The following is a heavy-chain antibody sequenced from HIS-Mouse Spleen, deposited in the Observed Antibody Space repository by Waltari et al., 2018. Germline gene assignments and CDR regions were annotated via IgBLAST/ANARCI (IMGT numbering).Heavy chain of an antibody. CDR1: GFTVSSNY. J-gene: IGHJ4*02. CDR3: ARGRFGQQHFDY. V-gene: IGHV3-66*01. CDR2: IYSGGST. Sequence: EVQLVESGGGLVQPGGSLRLSCAASGFTVSSNYMSWVRQAPGKGLGWVSVIYSGGSTYYADSVKGRFTISRDNSKNTLYLQMNSLRAEDTAVYYCARGRFGQQHFDYWGQGTLVTVSS. D-gene: IGHD6-13*01.